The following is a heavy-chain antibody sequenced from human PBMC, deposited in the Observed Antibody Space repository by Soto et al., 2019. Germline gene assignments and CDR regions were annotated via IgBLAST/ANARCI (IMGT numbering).Heavy chain of an antibody. Sequence: QVQLQEWGPGLVKPSQTLSLTCTVSGGSISSGGYYWSWIRQHPGKGLEWIRYIYYSGSTYYNPSLKSRVTMSVDTSKNQFSLKLSSVTAADTAVYYCARGVTLVRGVIHTPYFDYWGQGTLVTVSS. CDR3: ARGVTLVRGVIHTPYFDY. V-gene: IGHV4-31*03. J-gene: IGHJ4*02. CDR1: GGSISSGGYY. CDR2: IYYSGST. D-gene: IGHD3-10*01.